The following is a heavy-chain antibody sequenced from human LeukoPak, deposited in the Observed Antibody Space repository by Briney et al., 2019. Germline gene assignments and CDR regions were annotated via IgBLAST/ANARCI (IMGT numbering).Heavy chain of an antibody. CDR3: ARDYAKLGYCSGTSCPDAFDL. Sequence: PGGSLRLSCAASGFTFSSYSMNWVRQALGKGLEWVSSISSSSSYIYYADSVKGRFTISRDNAKNSLYLQMNSLRAEDTAVYYCARDYAKLGYCSGTSCPDAFDLWGQGTMVTVSS. CDR1: GFTFSSYS. J-gene: IGHJ3*01. D-gene: IGHD2-2*03. CDR2: ISSSSSYI. V-gene: IGHV3-21*01.